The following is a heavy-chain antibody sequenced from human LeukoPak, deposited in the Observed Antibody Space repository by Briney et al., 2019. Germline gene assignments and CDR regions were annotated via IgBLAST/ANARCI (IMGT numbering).Heavy chain of an antibody. J-gene: IGHJ4*02. CDR1: GYTFTGYY. Sequence: ASVKVSCKGSGYTFTGYYMHGVRQAPGQGLEWMGWINPNSGGTNYAQKFQGRVTMTRDTSISTAYMELSRLTSDDTAVYYCATVGFLWFEEYPFDYWGQGTLVTVSS. CDR2: INPNSGGT. V-gene: IGHV1-2*02. CDR3: ATVGFLWFEEYPFDY. D-gene: IGHD3-10*01.